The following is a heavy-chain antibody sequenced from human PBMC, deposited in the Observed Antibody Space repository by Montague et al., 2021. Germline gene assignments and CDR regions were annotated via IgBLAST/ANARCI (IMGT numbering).Heavy chain of an antibody. J-gene: IGHJ3*02. V-gene: IGHV4-39*01. D-gene: IGHD2-21*02. Sequence: SETLSLTCTVSGGSISSTSYYWGWIRQPPGTGLEWIGSIYYSGSTYYNPSLKSRVTISADTSKNQFSLRLRSVTAADTAVYYCARRMGFVVVTEHDAFDIWGQGTMATVSS. CDR2: IYYSGST. CDR3: ARRMGFVVVTEHDAFDI. CDR1: GGSISSTSYY.